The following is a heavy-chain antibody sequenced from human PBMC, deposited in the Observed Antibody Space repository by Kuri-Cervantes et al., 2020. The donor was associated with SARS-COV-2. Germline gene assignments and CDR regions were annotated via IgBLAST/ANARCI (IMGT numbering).Heavy chain of an antibody. CDR2: IYYSGGT. J-gene: IGHJ2*01. Sequence: GSLRLSCTVSGGSISSSSYYWGWIRQPPGKGLGWIGSIYYSGGTYYNPSLKSRVTISVDTSKNQFSLKLSSVTAAATAGYYCAMRTVGDFDLWGRGTLVTVSS. V-gene: IGHV4-39*07. D-gene: IGHD3-16*01. CDR1: GGSISSSSYY. CDR3: AMRTVGDFDL.